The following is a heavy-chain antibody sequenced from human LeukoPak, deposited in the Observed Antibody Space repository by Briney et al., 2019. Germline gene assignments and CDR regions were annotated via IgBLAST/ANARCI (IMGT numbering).Heavy chain of an antibody. Sequence: GGSLRLSCAAAGFTFDDYGMSWVRQAPGKGLEWVSGINWNGGSTGYADSVKGRFTISRDNAKNSLYLQMNSLRAEDTALYYCARDSRYSGTGDAFDIRGQGTMVTVSS. CDR3: ARDSRYSGTGDAFDI. V-gene: IGHV3-20*04. D-gene: IGHD3-22*01. CDR1: GFTFDDYG. CDR2: INWNGGST. J-gene: IGHJ3*02.